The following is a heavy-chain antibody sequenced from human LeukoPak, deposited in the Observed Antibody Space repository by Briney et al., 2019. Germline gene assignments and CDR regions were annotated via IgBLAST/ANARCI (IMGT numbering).Heavy chain of an antibody. V-gene: IGHV5-51*01. CDR3: ARRFADSSGLLWHFDS. CDR1: GYRFPSYW. Sequence: GESLKISCKGSGYRFPSYWIAWVRQTPGKGLEWMGNIYPGDSDTRYSPSFQGQVTFSADKSISTAYLQWNNLKASDTAMYYCARRFADSSGLLWHFDSWGQGTLVTVSS. CDR2: IYPGDSDT. D-gene: IGHD3-22*01. J-gene: IGHJ4*02.